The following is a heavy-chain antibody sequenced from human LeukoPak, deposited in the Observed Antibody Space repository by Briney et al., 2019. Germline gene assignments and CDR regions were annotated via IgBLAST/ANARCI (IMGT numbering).Heavy chain of an antibody. Sequence: GGSLRLSCAASGFTVSSNYMSWVRQAPGKGLEWVSYISSSGSTIYYADSVKGRFTISRDNAKNSLYLQMNSLRAEDTAVYYCASLDYPFDYWGQGTLVTVSS. CDR2: ISSSGSTI. D-gene: IGHD4-11*01. CDR3: ASLDYPFDY. CDR1: GFTVSSNY. V-gene: IGHV3-11*01. J-gene: IGHJ4*02.